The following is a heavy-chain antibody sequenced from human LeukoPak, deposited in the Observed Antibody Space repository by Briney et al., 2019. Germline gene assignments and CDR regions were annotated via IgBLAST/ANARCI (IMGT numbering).Heavy chain of an antibody. CDR2: IYYSGST. V-gene: IGHV4-59*01. CDR1: GGSISSYY. CDR3: ARARAAAGSYFDY. Sequence: SETLSLTCTVSGGSISSYYWSWIRQPPGKGLEWIGYIYYSGSTNYNPPLKSRVTISVDTSKNQFSLKLSSVTAADTAVYYCARARAAAGSYFDYWGQGTLVTVSS. J-gene: IGHJ4*02. D-gene: IGHD6-13*01.